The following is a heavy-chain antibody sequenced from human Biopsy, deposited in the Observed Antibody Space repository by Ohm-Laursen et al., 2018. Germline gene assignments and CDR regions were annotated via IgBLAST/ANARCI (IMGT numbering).Heavy chain of an antibody. CDR1: GDTFTTSA. CDR3: ASGDIGGIGLDV. D-gene: IGHD3-10*01. Sequence: ASVKVSCKASGDTFTTSAISWVRQVPGQGLDWMGRIIPILGTVDYGQNFQGRVTIRADASTTFLELTSLRYDDTAVYYCASGDIGGIGLDVWGLGTTVTVSS. V-gene: IGHV1-69*11. CDR2: IIPILGTV. J-gene: IGHJ6*02.